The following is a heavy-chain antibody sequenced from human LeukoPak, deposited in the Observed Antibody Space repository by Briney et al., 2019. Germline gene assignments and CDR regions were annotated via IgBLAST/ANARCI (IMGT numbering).Heavy chain of an antibody. D-gene: IGHD1-26*01. CDR2: ITSSSGYM. V-gene: IGHV3-21*01. CDR1: GFTFGSFS. Sequence: PGGSLRLSCTASGFTFGSFSMNWVRQAPGKGLEWVSSITSSSGYMYYADSVKGRFIISRDNAKNSLYLQMNSLSAEDTAVYYCARIEGSYSYFDYWGQGTLVTVSS. J-gene: IGHJ4*02. CDR3: ARIEGSYSYFDY.